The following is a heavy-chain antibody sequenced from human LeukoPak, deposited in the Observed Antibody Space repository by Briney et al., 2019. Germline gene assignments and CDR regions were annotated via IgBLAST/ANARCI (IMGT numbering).Heavy chain of an antibody. CDR2: IYTSGST. CDR1: GGSISSYY. V-gene: IGHV4-4*09. J-gene: IGHJ5*02. CDR3: ARRVVPVPAAIYDWFDP. D-gene: IGHD2-2*01. Sequence: SETLSLTCTVSGGSISSYYWSWIRQPPGKGLEWIGYIYTSGSTNYNPSLKSRVTISVDTSKNRFSLKLSSVTAADTAVYYCARRVVPVPAAIYDWFDPWGQGTLVTVSS.